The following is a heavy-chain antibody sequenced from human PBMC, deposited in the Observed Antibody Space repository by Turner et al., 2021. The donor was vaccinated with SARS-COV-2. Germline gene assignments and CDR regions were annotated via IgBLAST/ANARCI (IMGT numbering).Heavy chain of an antibody. CDR1: GGTISSRSYY. J-gene: IGHJ6*02. D-gene: IGHD1-26*01. CDR3: AGEVVVLTTTHYDMDV. V-gene: IGHV4-39*05. CDR2: TYYSGGT. Sequence: QLPLRDPGSGLVTPSETPSLTCTVSGGTISSRSYYWGWTRQPPGKGLEWIGSTYYSGGTCYKPYLKSRVTISVDTSKNQFYLKLSCVTAADTAVYYCAGEVVVLTTTHYDMDVWGQGTTVTVSS.